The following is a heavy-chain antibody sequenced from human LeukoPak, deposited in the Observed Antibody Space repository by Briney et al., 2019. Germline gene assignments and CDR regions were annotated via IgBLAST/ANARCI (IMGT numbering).Heavy chain of an antibody. CDR2: IYHSGIT. CDR3: VRSGSYVKEGFDY. Sequence: SETLSLTCTVSGYPISSGYYWGWIRQSPGKGLEWIGSIYHSGITYHIPSLKSRVTLSIDTSKNQFSLQLTSVTAADTALYYCVRSGSYVKEGFDYWGQGTLGPVSS. V-gene: IGHV4-38-2*02. D-gene: IGHD1-26*01. J-gene: IGHJ4*02. CDR1: GYPISSGYY.